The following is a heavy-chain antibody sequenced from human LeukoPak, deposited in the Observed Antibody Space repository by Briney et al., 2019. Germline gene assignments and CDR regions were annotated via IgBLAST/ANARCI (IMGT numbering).Heavy chain of an antibody. J-gene: IGHJ3*02. CDR1: GFTVSSNY. CDR2: IYSGGST. Sequence: PGGSLKLSCAASGFTVSSNYMSWVRQAPGKGLEWVSIIYSGGSTFYADSVKGRFTISRDNSKNTLYLQMNSLRAEDTAVYYCARGGSYLSAFDIWGQGTMVTVSS. V-gene: IGHV3-53*01. D-gene: IGHD1-26*01. CDR3: ARGGSYLSAFDI.